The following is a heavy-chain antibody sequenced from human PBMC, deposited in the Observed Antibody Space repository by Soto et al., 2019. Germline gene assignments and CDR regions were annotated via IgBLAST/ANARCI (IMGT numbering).Heavy chain of an antibody. CDR1: GASVDRPPYS. J-gene: IGHJ4*02. Sequence: QILLQESGPGLVKPSGTLSLVCAVSGASVDRPPYSCTWVRQSPEKGLEWIGYVHNSGSTKYGPSFQSRVTISLDASKNHFSLRLTSLTSADAAVYYALAADYGGIFDYVGKGILVRVSS. V-gene: IGHV4-61*03. D-gene: IGHD4-17*01. CDR3: LAADYGGIFDY. CDR2: VHNSGST.